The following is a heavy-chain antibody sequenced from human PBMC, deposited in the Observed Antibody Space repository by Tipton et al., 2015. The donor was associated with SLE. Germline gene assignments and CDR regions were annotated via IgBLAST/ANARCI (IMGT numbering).Heavy chain of an antibody. D-gene: IGHD5-18*01. CDR2: ISTYNGNT. CDR3: ARVRVDTAMGVFDF. CDR1: GYTFTTYG. Sequence: QSGPEVKKPGASVKVSCKASGYTFTTYGITWVRQAPGQGLEWMGWISTYNGNTNYAQKLQGRATMTSDTSTSTAYMELRSLRSDDTAIYYCARVRVDTAMGVFDFWGQGTLVTVSS. J-gene: IGHJ4*02. V-gene: IGHV1-18*01.